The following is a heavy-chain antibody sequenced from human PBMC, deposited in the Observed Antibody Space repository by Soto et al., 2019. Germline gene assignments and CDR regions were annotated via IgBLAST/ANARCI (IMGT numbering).Heavy chain of an antibody. CDR3: AKDRGEGHDAFDI. CDR2: IYAAGGSK. Sequence: LRLSCAASGFVFSNYAMFWFRQAPGRGLEWVSTIYAAGGSKYYAGSVMGRFTVSRDNSRDTLFLQMDSLRVEDTAIYFCAKDRGEGHDAFDIWGQGTMVTVSS. CDR1: GFVFSNYA. D-gene: IGHD3-10*01. J-gene: IGHJ3*02. V-gene: IGHV3-23*01.